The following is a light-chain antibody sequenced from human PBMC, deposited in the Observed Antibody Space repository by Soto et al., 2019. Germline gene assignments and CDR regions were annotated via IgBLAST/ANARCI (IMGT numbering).Light chain of an antibody. V-gene: IGKV3-20*01. CDR1: QVISTNY. CDR3: QQYGASAWA. CDR2: DAS. Sequence: EVVLTQSPGTLSLSPGERANLSCRASQVISTNYLAWYQQQKPGQAPRLLIYDASKRATGVPDRFSGSGSGTDITLAISGLEPEDFAVYYCQQYGASAWAFGQGTKGEIK. J-gene: IGKJ1*01.